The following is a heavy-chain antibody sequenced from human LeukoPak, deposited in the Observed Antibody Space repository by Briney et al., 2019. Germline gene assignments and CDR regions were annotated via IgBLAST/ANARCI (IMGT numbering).Heavy chain of an antibody. D-gene: IGHD4-17*01. Sequence: SETLSLTCAVYGGSFSGYYWSWIRQPPGKGLEWIGEINHSGSTNYNPSLKSRVTISVDTSKNQFSLKLSSVTAADTAVYYCAIRTVTTPWGYYYGMDVWGQGPTVTVSS. CDR2: INHSGST. J-gene: IGHJ6*02. CDR3: AIRTVTTPWGYYYGMDV. V-gene: IGHV4-34*01. CDR1: GGSFSGYY.